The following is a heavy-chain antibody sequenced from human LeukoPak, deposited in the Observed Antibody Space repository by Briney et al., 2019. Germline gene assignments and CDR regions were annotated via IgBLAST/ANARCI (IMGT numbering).Heavy chain of an antibody. V-gene: IGHV4-38-2*02. Sequence: SETLSLTCPVSGYFISSGYYWAWIRQPPGKGLEWIGSIYHGGSPYYNPSLKSRVTISVDTSMNRFSLKLNSVTAADTAVYYCARDLYYYDSSAYPPTWFDPWGQGILVTVSS. CDR3: ARDLYYYDSSAYPPTWFDP. CDR2: IYHGGSP. CDR1: GYFISSGYY. D-gene: IGHD3-22*01. J-gene: IGHJ5*02.